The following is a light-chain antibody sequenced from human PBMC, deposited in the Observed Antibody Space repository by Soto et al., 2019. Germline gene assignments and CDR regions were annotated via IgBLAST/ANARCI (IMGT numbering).Light chain of an antibody. CDR1: QSVPKNY. V-gene: IGKV3-20*01. CDR2: GPS. Sequence: EIVLTQSPGTLSLSPGERATLSCRASQSVPKNYLAWYQHKPGQAPRLLIYGPSSRATGIPDRFSGSGSGTDFSLSISRVEPEDFAVYYCHQYATSNQTFGQGTKVEIK. J-gene: IGKJ1*01. CDR3: HQYATSNQT.